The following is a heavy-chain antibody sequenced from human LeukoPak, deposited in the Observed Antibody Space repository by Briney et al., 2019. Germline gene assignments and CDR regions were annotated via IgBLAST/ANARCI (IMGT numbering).Heavy chain of an antibody. V-gene: IGHV3-7*03. CDR2: IKRDGGDK. CDR3: ARGDEYTTSP. D-gene: IGHD2-2*02. J-gene: IGHJ4*02. CDR1: GFTFSSYA. Sequence: QPGGSLRLSCAASGFTFSSYAMSWVRQAPGKGLEWVANIKRDGGDKYYVDSVKGRFSISRDNAKNSLYLHMNSLRAEDTAVYYCARGDEYTTSPWGQGTLVTVSS.